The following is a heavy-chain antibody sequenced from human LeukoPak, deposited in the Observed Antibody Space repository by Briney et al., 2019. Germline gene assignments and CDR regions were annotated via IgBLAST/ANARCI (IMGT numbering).Heavy chain of an antibody. CDR3: ARVWSEFDY. D-gene: IGHD3-16*01. Sequence: GGSLRLSCAASGFTFRTYWMHWVRQPPGKGLVWVSRISPDGSTTTYADSVKGRFTISRDNSKNTVFLQMDSLGVDDTAMYYCARVWSEFDYWGQGALVTVSS. CDR2: ISPDGSTT. CDR1: GFTFRTYW. J-gene: IGHJ4*02. V-gene: IGHV3-74*01.